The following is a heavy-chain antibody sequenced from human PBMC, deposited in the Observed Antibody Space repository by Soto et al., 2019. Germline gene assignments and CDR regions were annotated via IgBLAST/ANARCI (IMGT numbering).Heavy chain of an antibody. CDR1: GFTFTNYA. D-gene: IGHD2-2*01. CDR2: ISGSGAST. V-gene: IGHV3-23*01. Sequence: EVQLLESGGGLVQPGGSLRLSCAASGFTFTNYAMSWVRQPPGRVLEWVSFISGSGASTHYADSVRGRFTFSRDNSKNKPYLPMKSMRAEDKAVYYCAKDLKYCSSSSCYGNAAFDSWGQGTMVNVS. J-gene: IGHJ3*02. CDR3: AKDLKYCSSSSCYGNAAFDS.